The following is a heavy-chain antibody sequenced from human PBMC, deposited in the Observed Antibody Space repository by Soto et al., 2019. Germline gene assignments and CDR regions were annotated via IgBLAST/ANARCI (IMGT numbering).Heavy chain of an antibody. CDR1: GYTLTSYD. V-gene: IGHV1-8*01. J-gene: IGHJ6*03. CDR2: MNPNSGNT. Sequence: GASVKVSCKASGYTLTSYDMNWVRQATGQGLEWMGWMNPNSGNTGYAQKFQGRVTMTRNTSISTAYMELSSLRSEDTAVYYCARGIVVVPAAWGSYYMDVWGKGTTVTVSS. CDR3: ARGIVVVPAAWGSYYMDV. D-gene: IGHD2-2*01.